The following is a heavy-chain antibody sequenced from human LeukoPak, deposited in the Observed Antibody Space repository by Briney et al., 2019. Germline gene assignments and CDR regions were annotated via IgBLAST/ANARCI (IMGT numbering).Heavy chain of an antibody. CDR1: GGSISSSSYY. V-gene: IGHV4-39*01. J-gene: IGHJ5*02. D-gene: IGHD3-3*01. CDR3: ARREEWLYRENWFDP. Sequence: SETLSLTCTVSGGSISSSSYYWGWIRQPPGKGLEWIGSIYYSGSTYYNPSLKSRVTISVDTSKNQFSLKLSSVTAADTAVYYCARREEWLYRENWFDPWGPGTLVTVSS. CDR2: IYYSGST.